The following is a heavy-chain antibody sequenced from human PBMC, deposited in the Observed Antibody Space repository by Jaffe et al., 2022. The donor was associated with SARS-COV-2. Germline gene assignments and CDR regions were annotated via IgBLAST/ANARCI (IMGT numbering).Heavy chain of an antibody. J-gene: IGHJ4*02. D-gene: IGHD3-16*02. Sequence: EVRLVQSGPEAKKPGESLKISCQGLGYRFTYYYIGWARQMPGKGLEWLGVIYPNDSDTKYSPAFQGQVPVTLSVDKSAKTAYLQWNNLKASDTGIYYCARRAAIDVAGFIVDHWGQGTLVSVSA. CDR3: ARRAAIDVAGFIVDH. CDR1: GYRFTYYY. V-gene: IGHV5-51*01. CDR2: IYPNDSDT.